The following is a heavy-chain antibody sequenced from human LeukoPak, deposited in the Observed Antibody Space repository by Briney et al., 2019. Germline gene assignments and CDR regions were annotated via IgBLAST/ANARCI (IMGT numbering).Heavy chain of an antibody. J-gene: IGHJ4*02. D-gene: IGHD6-13*01. Sequence: SETLSLTCATHGGSFSGYYWSWIRQPPGKGLEWIGEINHSGSTNYNPSLKSRVNKSVDTWKNQFSLKLSSVTAADTAVYYCASRTPGYSSSWYGAVTTYYFDYWGQGTLVTVSS. CDR2: INHSGST. V-gene: IGHV4-34*01. CDR3: ASRTPGYSSSWYGAVTTYYFDY. CDR1: GGSFSGYY.